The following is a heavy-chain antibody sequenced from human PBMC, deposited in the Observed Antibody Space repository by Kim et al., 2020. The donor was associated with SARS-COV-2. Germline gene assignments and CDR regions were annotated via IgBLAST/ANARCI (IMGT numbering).Heavy chain of an antibody. D-gene: IGHD3-22*01. J-gene: IGHJ3*02. Sequence: YANPVKGRFTISRDNAKNSLYLQMNSLRAEDTAVYYCARHDSGLDDAFDIWGQGTMVTVSS. CDR3: ARHDSGLDDAFDI. V-gene: IGHV3-11*04.